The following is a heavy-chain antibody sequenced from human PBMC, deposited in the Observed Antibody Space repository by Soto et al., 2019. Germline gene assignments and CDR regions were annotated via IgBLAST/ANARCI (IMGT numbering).Heavy chain of an antibody. CDR1: GFTFSSYA. Sequence: QVQLVESGGGVVQPGRSLRLSCAASGFTFSSYAMHWVRQAPGKGLEWVAVISYDGSNKYYADSVKGRFTISRDNSKNSLYLQMNSLRAEDTAVYYCARDGEEYGVVVAATLYYYCMYVWGQGTTVTVSS. V-gene: IGHV3-30-3*01. D-gene: IGHD2-15*01. J-gene: IGHJ6*02. CDR3: ARDGEEYGVVVAATLYYYCMYV. CDR2: ISYDGSNK.